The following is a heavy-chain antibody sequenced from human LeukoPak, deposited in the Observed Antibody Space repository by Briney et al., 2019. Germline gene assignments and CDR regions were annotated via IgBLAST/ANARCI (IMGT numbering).Heavy chain of an antibody. V-gene: IGHV4-59*05. Sequence: SETLSLTCTVSGGSISSYYWSWIRQPPGKGLEWIASIYYTGTTFYNPSLKSRLTISVDTSKNQFSLKVNSVTAADTAVYYCARHSKLVVVTPYYGLDVWGQGTTVTVSS. CDR1: GGSISSYY. CDR3: ARHSKLVVVTPYYGLDV. D-gene: IGHD3-22*01. CDR2: IYYTGTT. J-gene: IGHJ6*02.